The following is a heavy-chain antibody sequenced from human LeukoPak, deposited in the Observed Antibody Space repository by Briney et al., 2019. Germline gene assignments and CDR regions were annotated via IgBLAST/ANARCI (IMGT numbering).Heavy chain of an antibody. CDR1: GYTFTGYY. Sequence: ASVKVSCKASGYTFTGYYMHWVRQAPGQGLEWMGWINPNSGGTNYAQKFQGRVTMTRHTSISTAYMELSRLRSDDTAVYYCARPYCSGGSCYRGWFDPWGQGTLVTVSS. J-gene: IGHJ5*02. CDR2: INPNSGGT. D-gene: IGHD2-15*01. CDR3: ARPYCSGGSCYRGWFDP. V-gene: IGHV1-2*02.